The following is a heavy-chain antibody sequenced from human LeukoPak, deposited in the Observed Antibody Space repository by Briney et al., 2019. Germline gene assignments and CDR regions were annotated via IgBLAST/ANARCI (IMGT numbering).Heavy chain of an antibody. CDR1: GDRVSSNTAA. CDR3: ARDVWDYYDSSGYSPFYFDY. V-gene: IGHV6-1*01. J-gene: IGHJ4*02. CDR2: TYYRSKWYN. Sequence: SQTLSLTCVISGDRVSSNTAAWNWIRQSPSRGLEWLGRTYYRSKWYNDYAVSVKSRITINPDTSKNQFSLQLNSVTPEDTAVYYCARDVWDYYDSSGYSPFYFDYWGQGTLVTVSS. D-gene: IGHD3-22*01.